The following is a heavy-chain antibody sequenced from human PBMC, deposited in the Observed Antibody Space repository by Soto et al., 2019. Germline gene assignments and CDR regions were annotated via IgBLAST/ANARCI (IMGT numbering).Heavy chain of an antibody. Sequence: QVQLQESGPGLVKPSQTLSLTCTVSGGSISSGGYYWSWIRQHPGKGLEWIGYIYYSGSTYYNPSLQSRVTISVDTSKKQFSLKLSSVTAADTAVYYCARGGSWSFYGMDVWGQGTTVTVSS. J-gene: IGHJ6*02. CDR3: ARGGSWSFYGMDV. D-gene: IGHD6-13*01. V-gene: IGHV4-31*03. CDR1: GGSISSGGYY. CDR2: IYYSGST.